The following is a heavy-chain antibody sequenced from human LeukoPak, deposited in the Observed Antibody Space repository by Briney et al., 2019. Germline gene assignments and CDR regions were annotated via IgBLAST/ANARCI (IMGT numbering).Heavy chain of an antibody. CDR1: GFTFSSYA. D-gene: IGHD1-26*01. Sequence: VSLRLSCAASGFTFSSYAMKWVRQAPGKGRKCVSTISGDGGDTHYADSVRGRFTISRANSKNTLFMQMNSVRAEDTDVYYCGKSGRSDWDYFEYWGQGTLVTASS. CDR2: ISGDGGDT. J-gene: IGHJ4*02. CDR3: GKSGRSDWDYFEY. V-gene: IGHV3-23*01.